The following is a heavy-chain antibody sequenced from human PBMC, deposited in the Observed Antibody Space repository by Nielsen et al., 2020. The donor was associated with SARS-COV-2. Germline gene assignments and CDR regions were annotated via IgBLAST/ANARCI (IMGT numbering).Heavy chain of an antibody. CDR3: VRGTKSYYGFWTGSYYFYYCVDV. Sequence: SETLSLTCVVSGGSISNFYWNWIRQPPGKGLEWIGFIYYNGSTNYNPSPKSRATISVDTSKKHLFLKLTSVTTADTAMYYCVRGTKSYYGFWTGSYYFYYCVDVWGKGTTVTVSS. D-gene: IGHD3-3*01. CDR1: GGSISNFY. V-gene: IGHV4-59*01. CDR2: IYYNGST. J-gene: IGHJ6*03.